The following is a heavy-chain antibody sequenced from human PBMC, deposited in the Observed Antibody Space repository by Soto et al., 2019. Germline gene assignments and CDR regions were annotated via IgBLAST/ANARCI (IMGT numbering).Heavy chain of an antibody. CDR3: ARECSTSRGAIRGANWFDP. CDR1: GGSISSGDYY. V-gene: IGHV4-30-4*01. D-gene: IGHD2-2*01. J-gene: IGHJ5*02. CDR2: IYYSGST. Sequence: QVQLQESGPGLVKPSQTLSLTCTVSGGSISSGDYYWSWIRQPPGKGLEWIGYIYYSGSTYYNPSLKSRVTISVDTSKNQFSLKLSSVTAADTAVYYCARECSTSRGAIRGANWFDPWGQGTLVTVSS.